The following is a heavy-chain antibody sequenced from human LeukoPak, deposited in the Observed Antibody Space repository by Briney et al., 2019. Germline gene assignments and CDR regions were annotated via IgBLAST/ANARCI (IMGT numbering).Heavy chain of an antibody. V-gene: IGHV3-30*02. CDR2: IRYDGSNK. Sequence: GGSLRLSCAASGFTFSSYGMHWVRQAPGKGLEWAAFIRYDGSNKYYADSVKGRFTISRDNSKNTLYLQMNSLRAEDTAVYYCAKVGVLGMGGNCFDYWGQGTLVTVSS. CDR3: AKVGVLGMGGNCFDY. CDR1: GFTFSSYG. J-gene: IGHJ4*02. D-gene: IGHD7-27*01.